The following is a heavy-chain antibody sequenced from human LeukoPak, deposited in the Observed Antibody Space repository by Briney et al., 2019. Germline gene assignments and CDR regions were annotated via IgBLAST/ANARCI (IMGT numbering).Heavy chain of an antibody. D-gene: IGHD1-26*01. CDR2: ISTYNGNI. V-gene: IGHV1-18*01. J-gene: IGHJ3*02. CDR1: VYTLFTHG. Sequence: ASVTVSYKPSVYTLFTHGINWVRQAPGQGLEWMGWISTYNGNINYAQKFQGRVTMTTDTSTSTAYMELRSLRSDDTAVYYCARDKSEHSGNFDAFDIWGQGTMVTVSS. CDR3: ARDKSEHSGNFDAFDI.